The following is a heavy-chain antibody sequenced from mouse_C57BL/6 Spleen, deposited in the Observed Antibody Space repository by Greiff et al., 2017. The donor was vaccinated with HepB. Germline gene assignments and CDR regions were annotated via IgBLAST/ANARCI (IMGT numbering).Heavy chain of an antibody. CDR3: ARDLGSSYGWYFDV. D-gene: IGHD1-1*01. CDR1: GFTFSSYA. J-gene: IGHJ1*03. Sequence: EVKLVESGGGLVKPGGSLKLSCAASGFTFSSYAMSWVRQTPEKRLEWVATISDGGSYTYYPDNVKGRFTISRDNAKNNLYLQMSHLKSEDTAMYYCARDLGSSYGWYFDVWGTGTTVTVSS. CDR2: ISDGGSYT. V-gene: IGHV5-4*01.